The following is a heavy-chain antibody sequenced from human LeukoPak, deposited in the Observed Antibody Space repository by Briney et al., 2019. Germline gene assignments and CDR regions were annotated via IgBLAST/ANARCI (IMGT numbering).Heavy chain of an antibody. J-gene: IGHJ4*02. CDR2: IYYSGST. Sequence: SETLSLTCTVSGGSISGYYWSWIRQPPGKGLEWIGYIYYSGSTDYNPSLKSRVTISVDTSKSQFSLKMGSVTAADTAVYYCARQPNDSRYMIVDYWGQGTLVTVSS. CDR1: GGSISGYY. D-gene: IGHD3-22*01. CDR3: ARQPNDSRYMIVDY. V-gene: IGHV4-59*08.